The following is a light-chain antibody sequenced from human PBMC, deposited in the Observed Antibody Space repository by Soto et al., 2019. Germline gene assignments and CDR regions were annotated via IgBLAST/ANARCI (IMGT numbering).Light chain of an antibody. V-gene: IGKV3-20*01. CDR2: GAS. CDR1: QSVSSSY. Sequence: EIVFTQSPVTLSLSPWERATLSCRASQSVSSSYLAWYQQKPGQAPRLLIYGASSRATGIPDRFSGSGSGTDFGVTISRLEPEDFAVYYCQQYGSSLTTVGQGTKVDIK. CDR3: QQYGSSLTT. J-gene: IGKJ1*01.